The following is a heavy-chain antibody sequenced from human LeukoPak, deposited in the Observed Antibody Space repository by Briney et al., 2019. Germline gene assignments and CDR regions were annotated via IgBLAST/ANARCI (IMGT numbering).Heavy chain of an antibody. V-gene: IGHV4-4*07. CDR1: GGSISSYY. CDR2: IYTSGST. CDR3: ASGGYSNSWYYLDY. D-gene: IGHD6-13*01. Sequence: SETLSLTCTVSGGSISSYYWSWIRQPAGKGLEWIGRIYTSGSTNYNPSLKSRVTMSVDTSKNQFSLKLNSVTAADTAVYYCASGGYSNSWYYLDYWGRGALVTVSS. J-gene: IGHJ4*02.